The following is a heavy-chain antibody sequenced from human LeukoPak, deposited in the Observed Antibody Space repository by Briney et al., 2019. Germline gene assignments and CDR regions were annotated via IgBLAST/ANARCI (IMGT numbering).Heavy chain of an antibody. Sequence: ASVKVSCKASGYTFTSYAMHWARQAPGQRLEWMGWINAGNGNTKYSQKFQGRVTITRDTSASTAYMELSSLRSEDTAVYYCARGGNYWYSSSTRGAFDIWGQGTMVTVSS. CDR2: INAGNGNT. D-gene: IGHD6-6*01. J-gene: IGHJ3*02. CDR1: GYTFTSYA. CDR3: ARGGNYWYSSSTRGAFDI. V-gene: IGHV1-3*01.